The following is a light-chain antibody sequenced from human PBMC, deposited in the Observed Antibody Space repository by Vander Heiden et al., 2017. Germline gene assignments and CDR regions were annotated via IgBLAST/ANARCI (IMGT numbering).Light chain of an antibody. CDR2: EDN. J-gene: IGLJ3*02. Sequence: NFMLTPPHPVSESPGKTVTISCTRRSCSIASNYVQWYQQRPGSSPTTVNYEDNQRPSGVPDRFSGSIDSSSNSASLTISGLKTEDEADYYCQSYDSSNQVFGGGTKLTVL. CDR1: SCSIASNY. CDR3: QSYDSSNQV. V-gene: IGLV6-57*01.